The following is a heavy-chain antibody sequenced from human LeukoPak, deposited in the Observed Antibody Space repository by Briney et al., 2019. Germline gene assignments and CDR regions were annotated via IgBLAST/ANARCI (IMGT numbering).Heavy chain of an antibody. D-gene: IGHD4-11*01. CDR3: ARRGLRFDP. Sequence: SETLSLTCTVSGGSISSSSYYWGWIRQPPGKGLEWIGSIYYSGSTYYNPSLKSRVTISVDTSKNQFSLKLSSVTAADTAVYYCARRGLRFDPWGQGTLVTVSS. CDR1: GGSISSSSYY. J-gene: IGHJ5*02. V-gene: IGHV4-39*01. CDR2: IYYSGST.